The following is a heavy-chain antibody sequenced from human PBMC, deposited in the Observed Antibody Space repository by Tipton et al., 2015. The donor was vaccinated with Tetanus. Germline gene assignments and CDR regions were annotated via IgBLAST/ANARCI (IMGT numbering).Heavy chain of an antibody. CDR3: ARVACSSTSCYSHYFDY. D-gene: IGHD2-2*01. V-gene: IGHV4-30-2*01. CDR1: GASISSIYS. J-gene: IGHJ4*02. Sequence: TLSLTCAVSGASISSIYSWSWIRQPPGKGLEWIGYVFRSGSADYNPSLKSRVNISLDRSENQISLMLTSVTAAGTAVYYCARVACSSTSCYSHYFDYWGPGSLVTVSS. CDR2: VFRSGSA.